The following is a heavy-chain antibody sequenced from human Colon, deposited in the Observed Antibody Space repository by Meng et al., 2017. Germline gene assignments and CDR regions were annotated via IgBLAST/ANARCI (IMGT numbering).Heavy chain of an antibody. CDR1: GDSISAYY. CDR2: IYYSGAT. CDR3: ARDHTFDV. Sequence: AQPQESGPGLVKPSETLSLICTVSGDSISAYYWNWIRQPPGKGLEWIGYIYYSGATKYSPSLKSRVTISVDRSRNQFSLKLTSVTAADTAVYYCARDHTFDVWGQGTMVTVSS. J-gene: IGHJ3*01. V-gene: IGHV4-59*01.